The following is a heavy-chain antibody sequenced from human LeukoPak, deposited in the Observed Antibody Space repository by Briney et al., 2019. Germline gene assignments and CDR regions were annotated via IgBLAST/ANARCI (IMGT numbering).Heavy chain of an antibody. Sequence: ASVKVYCKASGYTFTSYGISWVRQAPGQGLEWMGWISAYNGNTNYAQKLQGRVTMTTDTSTSTAYMELRSLRSDDAAVYYCARVLLGDSSSWGVFDYWGQGTLVTVSS. D-gene: IGHD6-13*01. CDR2: ISAYNGNT. V-gene: IGHV1-18*01. CDR1: GYTFTSYG. CDR3: ARVLLGDSSSWGVFDY. J-gene: IGHJ4*02.